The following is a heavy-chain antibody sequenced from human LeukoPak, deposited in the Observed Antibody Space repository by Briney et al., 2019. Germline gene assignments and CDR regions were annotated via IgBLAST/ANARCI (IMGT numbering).Heavy chain of an antibody. CDR3: ARQDGSGPGIDAFDI. Sequence: GESLKISCKGSGYSFTSYWIGWVRQMPGKGLEWMRIIYPGDSDTRYSPSFQGQVTISADKSISTAYLQWSSLKASDTAMYYCARQDGSGPGIDAFDIWGQGTMVTVSS. CDR1: GYSFTSYW. D-gene: IGHD6-19*01. CDR2: IYPGDSDT. V-gene: IGHV5-51*01. J-gene: IGHJ3*02.